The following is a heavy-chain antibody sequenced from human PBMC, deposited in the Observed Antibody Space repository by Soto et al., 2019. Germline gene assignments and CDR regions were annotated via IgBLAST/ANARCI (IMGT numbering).Heavy chain of an antibody. J-gene: IGHJ4*02. CDR3: AKGDTMIVVVMNY. V-gene: IGHV3-23*01. CDR1: GFTFSSYA. D-gene: IGHD3-22*01. Sequence: EVQPLESGGGLVQPGGSLRLSCAASGFTFSSYAMSWVRQAPGKGLEWVSAISGSGGSTYYADSVKGRFTISRDNSKNTLYLQMNILRAEDTAVYYCAKGDTMIVVVMNYWGQGTLVTVSS. CDR2: ISGSGGST.